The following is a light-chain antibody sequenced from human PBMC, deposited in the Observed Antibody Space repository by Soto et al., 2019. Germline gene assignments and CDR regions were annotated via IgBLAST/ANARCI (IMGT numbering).Light chain of an antibody. J-gene: IGLJ1*01. V-gene: IGLV2-14*01. CDR1: SSDVGAYNY. CDR3: SSFTSRHTYV. Sequence: QSVLAQPASVSGSPGQSITISCTGTSSDVGAYNYVSWYQQNPGKAPKLLIYDVRYRPSGVSNRFSCSKSGNTAYFIISGLQAEDEADYYCSSFTSRHTYVFGSGTKVTVL. CDR2: DVR.